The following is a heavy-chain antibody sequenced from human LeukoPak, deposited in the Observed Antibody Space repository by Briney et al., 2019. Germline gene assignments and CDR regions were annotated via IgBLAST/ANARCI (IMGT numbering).Heavy chain of an antibody. CDR3: ARGVVRYFDY. V-gene: IGHV3-21*01. CDR1: GFTFSDYN. J-gene: IGHJ4*02. Sequence: GGSLRLSCAASGFTFSDYNMNWARQAPGKGLEWVSSISSSSSYIYYADSVKGRFTISRDNAKNSLYLQMNSLRAEDTAVYYCARGVVRYFDYWGQGALVTVSS. CDR2: ISSSSSYI. D-gene: IGHD3-9*01.